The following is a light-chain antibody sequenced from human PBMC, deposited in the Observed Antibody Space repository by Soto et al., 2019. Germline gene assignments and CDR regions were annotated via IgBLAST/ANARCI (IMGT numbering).Light chain of an antibody. CDR1: SSDVASYNL. CDR3: CSYAGSDTWV. V-gene: IGLV2-23*02. CDR2: EVN. J-gene: IGLJ3*02. Sequence: QSALTQPASVSGSPGQSITISCTGTSSDVASYNLVSWYQQHPGKAPRLMIYEVNKRPSGVSNRFSGSKSDSTASLTISGLQAEDEADYYCCSYAGSDTWVFGGGTKLTVL.